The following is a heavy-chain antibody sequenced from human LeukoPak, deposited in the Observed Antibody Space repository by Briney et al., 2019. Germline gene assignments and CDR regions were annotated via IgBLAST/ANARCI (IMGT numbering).Heavy chain of an antibody. D-gene: IGHD6-19*01. CDR1: GYTFTSYY. Sequence: ASVTVSCKASGYTFTSYYMHWVRQAPGQGLEWMGIINPSGGSTSYAQKFQGRVTMTRDTSTSTVYMELSSLRSEDTAVYYCAREIKAGYSSSAVDYWGQGTLVTVSS. CDR2: INPSGGST. CDR3: AREIKAGYSSSAVDY. V-gene: IGHV1-46*01. J-gene: IGHJ4*02.